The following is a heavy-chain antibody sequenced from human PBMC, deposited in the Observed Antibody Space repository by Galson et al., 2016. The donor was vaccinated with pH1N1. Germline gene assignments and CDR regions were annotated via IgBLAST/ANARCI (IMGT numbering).Heavy chain of an antibody. J-gene: IGHJ6*02. Sequence: CAISGDSVSSNSAAWNWIRQSPSRGLEWLGRTYYRSKWYNDYAVSVKSRITINPDTSKNQFSLQLNSVTPEDTAVYYCARGGLYYDSSGPSYGMDVWGQGTTVTVS. CDR3: ARGGLYYDSSGPSYGMDV. D-gene: IGHD3-22*01. CDR2: TYYRSKWYN. CDR1: GDSVSSNSAA. V-gene: IGHV6-1*01.